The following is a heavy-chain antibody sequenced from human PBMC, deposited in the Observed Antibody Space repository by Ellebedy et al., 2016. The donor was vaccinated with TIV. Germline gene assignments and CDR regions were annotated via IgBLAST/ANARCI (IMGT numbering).Heavy chain of an antibody. D-gene: IGHD3-22*01. V-gene: IGHV4-39*07. CDR2: IYYSGST. Sequence: SETLSLTCTVSGGSISSSSYYWGWIRQPPGKGLEWIGSIYYSGSTYYNPSLKSRVTISVDTSKNQFSLKLSSVTAAETAVYYCARLNYYDSSGYYGWFDPWGQGTLVTVSS. CDR1: GGSISSSSYY. J-gene: IGHJ5*02. CDR3: ARLNYYDSSGYYGWFDP.